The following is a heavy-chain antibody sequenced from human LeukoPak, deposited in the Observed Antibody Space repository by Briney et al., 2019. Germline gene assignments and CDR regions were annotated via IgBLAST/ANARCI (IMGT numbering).Heavy chain of an antibody. J-gene: IGHJ6*02. CDR2: INHSGST. CDR3: ARVSFGPKAAYYYYGMDV. CDR1: GGSFSGYY. D-gene: IGHD3/OR15-3a*01. Sequence: SETLSLTCAVYGGSFSGYYWSWIRQPPGKGLEWIGEINHSGSTNYNPSLKSRVTISVDTSKNQFSLKLSSVTAADTAVYYCARVSFGPKAAYYYYGMDVWGQGTTVTVSS. V-gene: IGHV4-34*01.